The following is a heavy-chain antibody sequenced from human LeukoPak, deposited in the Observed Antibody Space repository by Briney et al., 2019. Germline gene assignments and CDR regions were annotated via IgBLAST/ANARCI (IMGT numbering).Heavy chain of an antibody. CDR3: ARELAVTGGSYLDY. Sequence: SVKVSCKASGGTFSSYAISWLRQAPGQGLEWMGGIIPIFGTANYAQKFQGRVTITTDESTSTAYMELSSLRSEDTAVYYCARELAVTGGSYLDYWGQGTLVTVSS. D-gene: IGHD6-19*01. CDR1: GGTFSSYA. V-gene: IGHV1-69*05. CDR2: IIPIFGTA. J-gene: IGHJ4*02.